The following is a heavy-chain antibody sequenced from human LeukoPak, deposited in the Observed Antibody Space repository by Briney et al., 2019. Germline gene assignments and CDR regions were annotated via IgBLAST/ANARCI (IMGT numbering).Heavy chain of an antibody. J-gene: IGHJ6*03. Sequence: ASVKVSCKVSGYTLTELSMHWVRQAPGKGLEWMGGFDPEDGETIYAQKFQGRVTITRHTSISTAYMELSSLRSEDTAVYYCARAQPSAEGYYMDVWGKGTTVTVSS. V-gene: IGHV1-24*01. CDR1: GYTLTELS. CDR3: ARAQPSAEGYYMDV. CDR2: FDPEDGET.